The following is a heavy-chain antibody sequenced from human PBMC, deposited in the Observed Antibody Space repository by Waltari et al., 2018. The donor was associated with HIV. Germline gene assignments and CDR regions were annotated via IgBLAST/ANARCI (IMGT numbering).Heavy chain of an antibody. D-gene: IGHD1-26*01. CDR3: ARIGNSGRSFDS. V-gene: IGHV1-46*01. CDR1: GYTFTDSH. CDR2: INPGSGGA. J-gene: IGHJ4*02. Sequence: VQLVPSGHEVRKPGASVKQSGRASGYTFTDSHIHWVGRAPGQGLEWMGLINPGSGGASYAPKFRGIVSMTRDTSTSTVYMEMSSLKSDDTAIFYCARIGNSGRSFDSWGQGSQLIVSS.